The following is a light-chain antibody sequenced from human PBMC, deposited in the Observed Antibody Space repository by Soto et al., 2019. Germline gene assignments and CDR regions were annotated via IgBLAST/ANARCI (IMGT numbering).Light chain of an antibody. V-gene: IGKV1-16*01. CDR2: GVS. CDR3: QLYATYPVT. CDR1: QDINIY. Sequence: DIQMTQSPSSLSASVGDSVTITCRASQDINIYLAWLQQRPGKAPKSLIYGVSTLQTGVPSRFSGSRSGATFTLTISSLQPEDFAPYYCQLYATYPVTFGQGTRLEIK. J-gene: IGKJ5*01.